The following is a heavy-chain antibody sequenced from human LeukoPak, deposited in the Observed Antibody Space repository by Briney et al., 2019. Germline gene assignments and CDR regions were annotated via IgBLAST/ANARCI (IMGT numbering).Heavy chain of an antibody. D-gene: IGHD3-16*01. V-gene: IGHV4-4*07. CDR2: IYTSGST. CDR3: ARGGTAWGGGHAFDI. Sequence: PSETLSLTCTVSGGSISSYYWSRIRQPAGKGLEWIGRIYTSGSTNYNPSLKSRVTMSVDTSKNQFSLKLSSLTAADTAVYYCARGGTAWGGGHAFDIWGQGTMVTVSS. CDR1: GGSISSYY. J-gene: IGHJ3*02.